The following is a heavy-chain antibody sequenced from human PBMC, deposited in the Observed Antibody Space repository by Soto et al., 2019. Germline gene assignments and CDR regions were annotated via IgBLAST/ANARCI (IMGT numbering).Heavy chain of an antibody. CDR3: SRSPAIEFDS. CDR1: GFNFAAYT. Sequence: QPGWSLRLSCSASGFNFAAYTMSWVRLTPGKGLEWVGFIRRVAYGGTTDYAASVKGRFTISRDDSRKIVYLQMSRLKIEDTAVYYCSRSPAIEFDSCGQGSLVTVSA. CDR2: IRRVAYGGTT. V-gene: IGHV3-49*04. J-gene: IGHJ4*02.